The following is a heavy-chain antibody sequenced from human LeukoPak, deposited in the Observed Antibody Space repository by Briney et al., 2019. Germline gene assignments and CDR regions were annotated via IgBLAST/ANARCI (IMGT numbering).Heavy chain of an antibody. CDR3: AEGSRANYYYYMDV. CDR2: ISWNSGSI. V-gene: IGHV3-9*01. Sequence: PGGSLRLSCAASGFTFDDYAMHWVRQAPGKGLEWVSGISWNSGSIGYADSVKGRFTISRDNAKNSLYLQMNSLRAEDTALYYCAEGSRANYYYYMDVWGKGTTVTVSS. J-gene: IGHJ6*03. CDR1: GFTFDDYA.